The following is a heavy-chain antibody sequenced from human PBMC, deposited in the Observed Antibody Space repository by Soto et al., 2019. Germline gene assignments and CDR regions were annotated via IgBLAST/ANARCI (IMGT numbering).Heavy chain of an antibody. CDR1: GVSFSKSG. V-gene: IGHV3-30*03. CDR3: ARVYYDSSGYLTITRIFDP. J-gene: IGHJ5*02. D-gene: IGHD3-22*01. Sequence: GGSLRLSCAASGVSFSKSGIHWVRQAPGKGLEWVAFISYDGSERYYADSVKGRFTISRDNSKNTLYLQMNSLRPEDTAVYYCARVYYDSSGYLTITRIFDPWGLGTRVTGSS. CDR2: ISYDGSER.